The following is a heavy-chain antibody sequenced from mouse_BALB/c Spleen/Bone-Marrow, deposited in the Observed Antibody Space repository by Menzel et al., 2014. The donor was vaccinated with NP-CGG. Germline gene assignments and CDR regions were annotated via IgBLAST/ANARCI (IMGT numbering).Heavy chain of an antibody. J-gene: IGHJ2*01. D-gene: IGHD2-14*01. CDR3: ARDVPLYDVGYFDY. Sequence: VQLQQSGGGLVQPGGSRKLSCAASGFTFSSFGMHWVRQAPEKGLEWVAYISSGSSTIYYAATVKGRFTISRDNPKNTLFLQMTSLRSEDTAMYYCARDVPLYDVGYFDYWGQGTTLTVSS. V-gene: IGHV5-17*02. CDR1: GFTFSSFG. CDR2: ISSGSSTI.